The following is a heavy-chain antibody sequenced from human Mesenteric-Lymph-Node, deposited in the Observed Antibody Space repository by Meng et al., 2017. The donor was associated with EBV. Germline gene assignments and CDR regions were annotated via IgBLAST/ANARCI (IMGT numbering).Heavy chain of an antibody. CDR3: ARGHPYYSGVYFDP. V-gene: IGHV4-30-2*01. CDR1: RVSICRCVHA. Sequence: ELGLGLWSPVQTLPLNGCVYRVSICRCVHAWRRVGPRPGIGLEWVGFIYRCGRPYYIPSHKSRLTISVDQYTLQFCLRLSSVTAAGTADHYCARGHPYYSGVYFDPWGQGTLVTVSS. D-gene: IGHD2-8*01. CDR2: IYRCGRP. J-gene: IGHJ5*02.